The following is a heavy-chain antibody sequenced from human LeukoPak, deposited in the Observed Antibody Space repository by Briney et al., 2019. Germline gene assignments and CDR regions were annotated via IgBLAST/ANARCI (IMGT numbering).Heavy chain of an antibody. CDR2: IYYSGST. Sequence: SETLSLTCTVSGGSISSSSYYWGWIRQPPGKGLEWIGSIYYSGSTYYNPSLKSRVTISVDTSKNQFSLKLSSVTAADTAVYYCASYDYVWGSYRPYYFDYWGQGTLVTVSS. J-gene: IGHJ4*02. CDR3: ASYDYVWGSYRPYYFDY. CDR1: GGSISSSSYY. V-gene: IGHV4-39*01. D-gene: IGHD3-16*02.